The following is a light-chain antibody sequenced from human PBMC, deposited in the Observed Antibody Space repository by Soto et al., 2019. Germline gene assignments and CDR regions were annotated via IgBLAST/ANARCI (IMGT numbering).Light chain of an antibody. V-gene: IGKV1-9*01. CDR2: AAS. J-gene: IGKJ1*01. CDR3: QQLNSYPPWT. CDR1: QSVXSY. Sequence: IQLTQCPSLLSASVGDRVTITCRASQSVXSYLAWDEQKPGKATKILSXAASTLRSGVPSRFIGSGSGTEFTLTISSLQPEHFATYYCQQLNSYPPWTFGQGTKVDIK.